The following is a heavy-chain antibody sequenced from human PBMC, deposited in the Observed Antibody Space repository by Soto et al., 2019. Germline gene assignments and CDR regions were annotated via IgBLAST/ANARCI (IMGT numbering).Heavy chain of an antibody. CDR3: ARYVYYGSGRFAP. V-gene: IGHV4-31*03. CDR2: THYSGNT. Sequence: QVQLQESGPGLVKPSQTLSLICTVSGGSIDSTGYYWSWIRQHPGKGLEWIGYTHYSGNTFFNPSLKSRLTISVDTSKNQFSLKPTSVTAADTAVYYCARYVYYGSGRFAPGGQGTLVTVTS. J-gene: IGHJ5*02. CDR1: GGSIDSTGYY. D-gene: IGHD3-10*01.